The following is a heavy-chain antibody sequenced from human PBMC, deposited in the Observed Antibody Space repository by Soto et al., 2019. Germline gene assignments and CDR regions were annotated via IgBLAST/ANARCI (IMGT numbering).Heavy chain of an antibody. V-gene: IGHV3-23*01. D-gene: IGHD1-26*01. CDR2: IRGSGTNT. CDR1: GFTFKNYA. Sequence: EVQLLESGGGLVQPGGPLRLSCAASGFTFKNYAMSWVRQAPGKGLEWVSGIRGSGTNTYYADSVKGRFTISRDNSKNTLYLQINSLSADDTAVFYCARRSGSAGNSGPFDIWGQGTIVTVSS. J-gene: IGHJ3*02. CDR3: ARRSGSAGNSGPFDI.